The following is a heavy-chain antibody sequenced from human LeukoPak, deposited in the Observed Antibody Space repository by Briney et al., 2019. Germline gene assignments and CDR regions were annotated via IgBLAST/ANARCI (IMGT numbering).Heavy chain of an antibody. D-gene: IGHD6-13*01. V-gene: IGHV4-31*02. Sequence: LRLSCAASGFTFSSYAMSWIRQHPGKGLEWIGYIYYSGSTYYNPSLKSRVTISVDTSKNQFSLKLSSVTAADTAVYYCARGHSSSWYEFLGWFDPWGQGTLVTVSS. CDR3: ARGHSSSWYEFLGWFDP. J-gene: IGHJ5*02. CDR1: GFTFSSYA. CDR2: IYYSGST.